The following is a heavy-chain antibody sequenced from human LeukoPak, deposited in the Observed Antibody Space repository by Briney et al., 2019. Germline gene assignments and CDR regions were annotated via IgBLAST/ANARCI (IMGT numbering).Heavy chain of an antibody. J-gene: IGHJ6*02. Sequence: SETLSLTCTVSGGSISSYYWSWIRQPPGKGLEWIGYIYYSGSTNYNPSLKSRVTISVDTSKNQFSLKLSSVTAADTAVYYCARLFVGPSGYDSSYYYYGMDVWGQGTTVTVSS. D-gene: IGHD5-12*01. CDR3: ARLFVGPSGYDSSYYYYGMDV. CDR2: IYYSGST. V-gene: IGHV4-59*01. CDR1: GGSISSYY.